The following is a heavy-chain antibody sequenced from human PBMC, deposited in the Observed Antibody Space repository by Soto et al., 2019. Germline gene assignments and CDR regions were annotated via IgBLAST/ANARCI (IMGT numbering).Heavy chain of an antibody. J-gene: IGHJ4*02. V-gene: IGHV6-1*01. CDR2: TYYRSKWYN. D-gene: IGHD5-18*01. CDR3: AQDPGYSLDY. CDR1: GDSVSISSGA. Sequence: QVQLQQSGPGLVKPSQTLSLTCTISGDSVSISSGAWNWIRQSPSRGLEWLGRTYYRSKWYNDYAVSVKSRIKITPDTSKNQFSLQLNSVTPEDMAVYYCAQDPGYSLDYWGQGTLVTVSS.